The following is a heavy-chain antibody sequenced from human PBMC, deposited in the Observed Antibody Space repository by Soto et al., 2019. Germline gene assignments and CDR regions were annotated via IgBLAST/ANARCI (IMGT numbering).Heavy chain of an antibody. V-gene: IGHV1-69*04. J-gene: IGHJ6*02. CDR3: ARDNSSPYNWKDAYYYGMDV. Sequence: SVKVSCKASGGTFSSYTISWVRQAPGQGLEWMGRIIPILGIANYAQKFQGRVTITADKSTSTAYMELSSLRSEDTAVYYCARDNSSPYNWKDAYYYGMDVWGQGTKVTVSS. CDR2: IIPILGIA. D-gene: IGHD1-20*01. CDR1: GGTFSSYT.